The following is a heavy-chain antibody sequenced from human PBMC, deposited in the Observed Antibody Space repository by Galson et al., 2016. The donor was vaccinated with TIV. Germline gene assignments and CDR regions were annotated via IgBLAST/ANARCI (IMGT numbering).Heavy chain of an antibody. J-gene: IGHJ5*02. CDR3: ARATNYYDNWFAP. D-gene: IGHD3-10*01. Sequence: ASGGKFSSYVISWVRQAPGQGLEWMGRIIPIFGTTKYAQKFQGSVTITADESTDTAYVELNSLTSEDTAVYYCARATNYYDNWFAPWGQGTLATVSS. CDR1: GGKFSSYV. V-gene: IGHV1-69*15. CDR2: IIPIFGTT.